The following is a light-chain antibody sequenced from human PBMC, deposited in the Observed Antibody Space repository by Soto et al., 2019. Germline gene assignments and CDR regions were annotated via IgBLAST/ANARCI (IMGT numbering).Light chain of an antibody. CDR1: QGIRND. V-gene: IGKV1-6*01. CDR3: LQDYNYPRT. CDR2: AAS. J-gene: IGKJ1*01. Sequence: AIQMTQSPSSLSASVGDTVTITCRASQGIRNDLGWYQQKPGKAPKVLIHAASNLQSGVLSRFSGSGSGTDFTLTISSLQPEDFATYYCLQDYNYPRTFGQGTKVEIQ.